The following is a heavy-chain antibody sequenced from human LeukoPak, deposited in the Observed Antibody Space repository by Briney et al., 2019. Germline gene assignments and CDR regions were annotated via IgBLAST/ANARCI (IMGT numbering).Heavy chain of an antibody. CDR2: ISYDGSNK. D-gene: IGHD3-3*01. Sequence: GGSLRLSCAASGFTFSSYAMHWVRQAPGKGLEWVAVISYDGSNKYYADSVKGRLTISRDNSKNTLYLQMNSLRAEDTAVYYCARDGGDGITIFGVTNWFDPWGQGTLVTVSS. V-gene: IGHV3-30*01. CDR3: ARDGGDGITIFGVTNWFDP. J-gene: IGHJ5*02. CDR1: GFTFSSYA.